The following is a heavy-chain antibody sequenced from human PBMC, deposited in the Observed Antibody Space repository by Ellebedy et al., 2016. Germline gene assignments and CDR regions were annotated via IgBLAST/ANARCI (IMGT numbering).Heavy chain of an antibody. CDR1: GYTFTSYA. J-gene: IGHJ4*02. Sequence: ASVKVSCKASGYTFTSYAMHWVRQAPGQRLEWMGWINAGNGNTKYSQKFQGRVTITRDTSASTAYMELSSLRSEDTAVYYCASSVDTAIEFDYWGQGTLVTVSS. CDR2: INAGNGNT. CDR3: ASSVDTAIEFDY. V-gene: IGHV1-3*01. D-gene: IGHD5-18*01.